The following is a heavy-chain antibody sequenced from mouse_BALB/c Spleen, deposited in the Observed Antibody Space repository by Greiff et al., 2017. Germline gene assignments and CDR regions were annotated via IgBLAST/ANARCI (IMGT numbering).Heavy chain of an antibody. CDR1: GFSLTGYG. J-gene: IGHJ2*01. CDR3: AREGNANYFDY. V-gene: IGHV2-6-7*01. D-gene: IGHD2-1*01. Sequence: QVQLQQSGPGLVAPSQSLSITCTVSGFSLTGYGVNWVRQPPGKGLEWLGMIWGDGSTDYNSALKSRLSISKDNSKSKVVLKMNSLQTDDTARYYCAREGNANYFDYWGQGTTLTVSS. CDR2: IWGDGST.